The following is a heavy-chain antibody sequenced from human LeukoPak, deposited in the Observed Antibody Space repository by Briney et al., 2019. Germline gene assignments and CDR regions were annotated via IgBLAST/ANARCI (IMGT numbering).Heavy chain of an antibody. Sequence: PSETLSLTCTVSGGSISSSSYYWGWIRQPPGKGLEWIGSIYYSGSTYYNPSLKSRVTISVDTSKNQFSLKLSSVTAADTAVYYCAKTAEEYSGSHYVWSVDYWGQGTLVTVSS. CDR2: IYYSGST. D-gene: IGHD1-26*01. J-gene: IGHJ4*02. V-gene: IGHV4-39*01. CDR1: GGSISSSSYY. CDR3: AKTAEEYSGSHYVWSVDY.